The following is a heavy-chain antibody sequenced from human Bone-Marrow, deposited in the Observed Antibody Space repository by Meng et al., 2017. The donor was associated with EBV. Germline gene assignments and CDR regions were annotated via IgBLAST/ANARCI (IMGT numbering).Heavy chain of an antibody. CDR1: GDSISSFYYW. Sequence: ESGPGQVKPSETLSLTCTVSGDSISSFYYWGWIRQPPGKGLEWLALIYGDDNKRYSPSLKSRLTITKDTSKNQVVLTMTNMDPVDTATYYCAHLDSYYDILTGYKYWGQGTLVTVSS. J-gene: IGHJ4*02. V-gene: IGHV2-5*02. D-gene: IGHD3-9*01. CDR3: AHLDSYYDILTGYKY. CDR2: IYGDDNK.